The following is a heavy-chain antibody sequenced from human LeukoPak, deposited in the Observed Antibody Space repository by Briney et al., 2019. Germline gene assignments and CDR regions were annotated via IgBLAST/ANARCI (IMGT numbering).Heavy chain of an antibody. V-gene: IGHV4-30-4*01. CDR1: GGSISSGDYY. D-gene: IGHD1-26*01. J-gene: IGHJ4*02. CDR2: IYYSGST. Sequence: SQTLCLTCTVSGGSISSGDYYWSWIRQPPGKGLEWIGYIYYSGSTYYNPSLKSRVTISVDTSKNQFSLKLSSVTAADTAVYYCARETGATKKKSFDYWGQGTLVTVSS. CDR3: ARETGATKKKSFDY.